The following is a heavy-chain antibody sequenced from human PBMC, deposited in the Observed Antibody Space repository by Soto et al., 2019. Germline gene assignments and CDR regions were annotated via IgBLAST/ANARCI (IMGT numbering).Heavy chain of an antibody. CDR2: ISAYNGNT. Sequence: QVQLVQSGAEVKKPGASVKVSCKASGYTFTSYGISWVRQAPGQGLEWMGWISAYNGNTNYAQKLQGRVTMATDTSTSTAYMELRSRRSDDTAVYYCARAGLDFGFWSGHPGRDVWGQGTTVTVSS. J-gene: IGHJ6*02. V-gene: IGHV1-18*01. D-gene: IGHD3-3*01. CDR3: ARAGLDFGFWSGHPGRDV. CDR1: GYTFTSYG.